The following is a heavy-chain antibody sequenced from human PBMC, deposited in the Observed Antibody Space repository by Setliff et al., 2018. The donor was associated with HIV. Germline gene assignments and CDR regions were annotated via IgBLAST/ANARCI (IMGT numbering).Heavy chain of an antibody. J-gene: IGHJ6*02. V-gene: IGHV4-39*01. Sequence: KASETLSLTCTVSGGSASNSRYYWAWIRQPPGKGLEYIGSIHYNEKTYYNPSLKSRVTISIDTSKNQFSLSLTSVTDADTAVYYCASGKNYIFWSSYFGMDVWGQGTTVTVSS. D-gene: IGHD3-3*01. CDR2: IHYNEKT. CDR1: GGSASNSRYY. CDR3: ASGKNYIFWSSYFGMDV.